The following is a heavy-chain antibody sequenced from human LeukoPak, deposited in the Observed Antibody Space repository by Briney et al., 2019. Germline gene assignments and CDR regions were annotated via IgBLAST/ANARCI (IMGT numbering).Heavy chain of an antibody. D-gene: IGHD4-17*01. Sequence: GGSLRLSCAASGFTFSSYGMHWVRQAPGKGLEWVAVISYDGSNKYYADSVKGRFTISRDNSKNTLYLQMNSLRAEDTAAYYCAKEDYGDYFDYWGQGTLVTVSS. CDR1: GFTFSSYG. CDR2: ISYDGSNK. V-gene: IGHV3-30*18. J-gene: IGHJ4*02. CDR3: AKEDYGDYFDY.